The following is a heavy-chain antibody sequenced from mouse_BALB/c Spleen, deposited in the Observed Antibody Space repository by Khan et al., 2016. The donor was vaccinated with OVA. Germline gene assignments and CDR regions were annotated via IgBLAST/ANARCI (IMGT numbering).Heavy chain of an antibody. J-gene: IGHJ2*01. V-gene: IGHV1S81*02. CDR2: TNPTNGST. CDR1: GYTFTSYW. CDR3: ARIKKKVANYFDY. D-gene: IGHD1-1*01. Sequence: QVQLKQSGAELVKAGASVKMSCKASGYTFTSYWMHWVKQRLGQGLEWFAETNPTNGSTYYTEKVKSKATLTVDNSSSPAYIPLSGPTFEDSAVYYGARIKKKVANYFDYWGQGTTLTVSS.